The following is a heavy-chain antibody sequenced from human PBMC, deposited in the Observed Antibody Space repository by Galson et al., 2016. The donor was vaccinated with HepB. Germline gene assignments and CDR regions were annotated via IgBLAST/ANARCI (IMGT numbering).Heavy chain of an antibody. J-gene: IGHJ6*02. D-gene: IGHD1-1*01. CDR2: INSAGSTT. V-gene: IGHV3-74*01. Sequence: SLRLSCAASGFTFKSYWMHWVRQAPGKGLVWVSRINSAGSTTSYADSVKGRFTISRDNAKNTLYLQMNSLRAEDTAVYYCARHNSFYGMDVWGQGTTVTVSS. CDR1: GFTFKSYW. CDR3: ARHNSFYGMDV.